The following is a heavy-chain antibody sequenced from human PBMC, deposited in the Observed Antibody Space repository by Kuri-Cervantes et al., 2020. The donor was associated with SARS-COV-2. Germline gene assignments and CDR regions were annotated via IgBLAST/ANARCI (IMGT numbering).Heavy chain of an antibody. V-gene: IGHV3-9*01. Sequence: SLRLSCAASGFTFDDYAMHWVRQAPGKGLEWVSGISWNSGSIGYADSVKGRFTISRDNSKNTLHLQMNSLRAEDTAVYYCKKDRDSSGYYAQIDYWGQGTLVTVSS. CDR1: GFTFDDYA. D-gene: IGHD3-22*01. CDR3: KKDRDSSGYYAQIDY. J-gene: IGHJ4*02. CDR2: ISWNSGSI.